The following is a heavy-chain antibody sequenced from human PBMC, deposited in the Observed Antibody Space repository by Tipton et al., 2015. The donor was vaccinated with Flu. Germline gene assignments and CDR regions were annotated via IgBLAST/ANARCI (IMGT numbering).Heavy chain of an antibody. D-gene: IGHD3-3*01. Sequence: GSLRLSCAASGFTFSSYAMSWVRQAPGKGLEWVSAISGSGGSTYYADSVKGRFTISRDNSKNTLYLQMNGLRAEDTAVYYCAIYYDFWSEPFDYWGQGTLVTVSS. J-gene: IGHJ4*02. CDR3: AIYYDFWSEPFDY. V-gene: IGHV3-23*01. CDR1: GFTFSSYA. CDR2: ISGSGGST.